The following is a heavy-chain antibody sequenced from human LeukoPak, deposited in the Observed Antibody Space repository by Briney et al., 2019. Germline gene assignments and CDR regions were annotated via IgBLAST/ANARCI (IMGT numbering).Heavy chain of an antibody. CDR3: ARVGCSNSYCYVRGMDY. D-gene: IGHD3-10*02. J-gene: IGHJ4*02. CDR1: GGSMTNYY. CDR2: IYSSGST. Sequence: SETLSLTCTVSGGSMTNYYWSWIRQPAGKGLEWVGRIYSSGSTNYNPSLKSRVTISVDTSKNQFSLHLSSVTAADTAVYYCARVGCSNSYCYVRGMDYWGQGALVTVSS. V-gene: IGHV4-4*07.